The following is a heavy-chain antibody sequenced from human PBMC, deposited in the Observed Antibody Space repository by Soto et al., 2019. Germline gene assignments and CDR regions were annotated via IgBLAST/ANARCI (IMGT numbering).Heavy chain of an antibody. CDR3: GIDWGAPGRGSPFCYCYHFPMVV. CDR1: GFTFSTYW. J-gene: IGHJ6*02. CDR2: IKEDGSEE. Sequence: EVQLVESGGGLVQPGGSLRLSCAASGFTFSTYWMNWVRQAPGKGLEWVANIKEDGSEEYYVDSVKGRFTISRDNAKNPLFLDMISLGGDYTAVYYWGIDWGAPGRGSPFCYCYHFPMVVWGQGTTVT. V-gene: IGHV3-7*05. D-gene: IGHD3-16*01.